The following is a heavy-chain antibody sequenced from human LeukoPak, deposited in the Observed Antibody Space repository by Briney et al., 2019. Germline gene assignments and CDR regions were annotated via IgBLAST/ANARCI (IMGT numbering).Heavy chain of an antibody. CDR2: MNPNSANT. D-gene: IGHD3-3*01. V-gene: IGHV1-8*03. Sequence: GASVKVSCKASGYTFTNYDINWVRQATGQGLEWMGWMNPNSANTGYSQKFQGRVTFTRDTSISTAYMELSSLRSEDTAVYYCARDRDTIFGVVKGATSEGAFDIWGQGTMVTVSS. CDR3: ARDRDTIFGVVKGATSEGAFDI. J-gene: IGHJ3*02. CDR1: GYTFTNYD.